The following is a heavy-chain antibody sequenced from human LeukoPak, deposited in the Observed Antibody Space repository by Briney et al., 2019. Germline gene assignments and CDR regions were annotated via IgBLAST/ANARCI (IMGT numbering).Heavy chain of an antibody. D-gene: IGHD2-2*01. CDR1: GYTFTGYY. Sequence: ASVKVSCKASGYTFTGYYMHWVRQVPGQGLEWMGRINPNSGGTSYAQKFQGRVTMTRDTSISTAYMELSRLRSDDTAVYYCARDSSSTSTYYYYYYYMDVWGKGTTVTVSS. CDR3: ARDSSSTSTYYYYYYYMDV. J-gene: IGHJ6*03. CDR2: INPNSGGT. V-gene: IGHV1-2*06.